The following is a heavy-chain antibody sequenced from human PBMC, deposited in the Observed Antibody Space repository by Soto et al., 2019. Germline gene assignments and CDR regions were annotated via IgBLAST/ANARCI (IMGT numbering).Heavy chain of an antibody. V-gene: IGHV5-10-1*01. Sequence: GESLKISCKGSGYSFTSYWISWVRQMPGKGLEWMGRIDPSDSYTNYSPSFQGHVTISADKSISTAYLQWSSLKASDTAMYYCARLFDSSGYYYVFDYWGQGTLVTVSS. CDR1: GYSFTSYW. CDR3: ARLFDSSGYYYVFDY. D-gene: IGHD3-22*01. CDR2: IDPSDSYT. J-gene: IGHJ4*02.